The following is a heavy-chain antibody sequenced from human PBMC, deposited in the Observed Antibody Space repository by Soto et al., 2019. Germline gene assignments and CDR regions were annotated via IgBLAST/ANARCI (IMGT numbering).Heavy chain of an antibody. CDR3: ARGNWNYYYGFDV. J-gene: IGHJ6*02. CDR1: EFTFDKYY. CDR2: IKPDGSEQ. V-gene: IGHV3-7*01. D-gene: IGHD1-20*01. Sequence: GGSLKLSCAASEFTFDKYYMTWVRQAPGKGPEWVANIKPDGSEQYYVDSVKGRFTISRDNANNSLYLQMNSLRAEDTAVYFCARGNWNYYYGFDVWGQGTTVTVSS.